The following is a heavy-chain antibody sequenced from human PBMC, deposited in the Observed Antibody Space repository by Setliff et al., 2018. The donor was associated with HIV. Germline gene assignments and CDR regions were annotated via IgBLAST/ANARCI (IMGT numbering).Heavy chain of an antibody. CDR2: ISTSSSYI. CDR1: GSSFSSYT. J-gene: IGHJ1*01. V-gene: IGHV3-21*01. CDR3: ARGPPGEPRLFQH. Sequence: GSLRLSCAASGSSFSSYTMNWVRQAPGKGLEWVSSISTSSSYIYYADSVKGRFTISRDNAKNSLYLQMNSLRAEDTAVYYCARGPPGEPRLFQHWGQGTLVTVSS. D-gene: IGHD3-10*01.